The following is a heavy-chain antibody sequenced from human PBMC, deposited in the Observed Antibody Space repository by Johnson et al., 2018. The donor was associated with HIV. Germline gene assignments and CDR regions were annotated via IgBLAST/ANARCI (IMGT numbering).Heavy chain of an antibody. Sequence: QMLLVESGGGVVQPGGSLRLSCAASGFSFGDYAMHWVRQAPGKGLEWVAVISFDGTTIYYANSAEGRFTISRDNSRDTLSLQRNSLRAEDTAVYYCGKVLLDYVGNPRSNAFDIWGQGTMVTVSS. D-gene: IGHD4-23*01. V-gene: IGHV3-30-3*01. CDR2: ISFDGTTI. CDR1: GFSFGDYA. CDR3: GKVLLDYVGNPRSNAFDI. J-gene: IGHJ3*02.